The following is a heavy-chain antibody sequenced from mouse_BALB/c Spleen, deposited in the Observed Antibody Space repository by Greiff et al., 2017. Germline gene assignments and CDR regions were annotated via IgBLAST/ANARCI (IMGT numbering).Heavy chain of an antibody. Sequence: VQLMESGPGLVAPSQCLSITCTVSGFSFTSYGVHWVRQPPGKGLEWLGVIRAGGSTNYNSALMSRLSISKDNSKCQVFLKMNSLQTDDTAMYYCARDRCYGAFDYWGQGTTLTVSS. V-gene: IGHV2-9*02. CDR3: ARDRCYGAFDY. D-gene: IGHD1-1*01. CDR1: GFSFTSYG. CDR2: IRAGGST. J-gene: IGHJ2*01.